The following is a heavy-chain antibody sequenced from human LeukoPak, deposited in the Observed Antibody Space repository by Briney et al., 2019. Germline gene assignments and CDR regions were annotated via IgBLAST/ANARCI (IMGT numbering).Heavy chain of an antibody. Sequence: SVKVSCKASGGTFSSYTISWVQQAPGQGLEWMGRIIPILGIANYAQKFQGRVTITADKSTSTAYMELSSLRSEDTAVYYCAISEYSSSPFDYWGQGTLVTVSS. J-gene: IGHJ4*02. D-gene: IGHD6-6*01. CDR1: GGTFSSYT. CDR2: IIPILGIA. CDR3: AISEYSSSPFDY. V-gene: IGHV1-69*02.